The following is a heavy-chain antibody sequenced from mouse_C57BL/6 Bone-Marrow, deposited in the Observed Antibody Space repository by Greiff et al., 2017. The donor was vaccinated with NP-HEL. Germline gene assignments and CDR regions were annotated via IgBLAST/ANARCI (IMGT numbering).Heavy chain of an antibody. CDR1: GFSLTSYA. V-gene: IGHV2-9-1*01. J-gene: IGHJ4*01. CDR3: ARNYYGSVYAMDY. Sequence: VKLVESGPGLVAPSQSLSITCTVSGFSLTSYAISWVRQPPGKGLEWLGVIWTGGGTNYNSALKSRLSISKDNSKSQVFLKMNSLQTDDTARYYCARNYYGSVYAMDYWGQGTSVTVSS. D-gene: IGHD1-1*01. CDR2: IWTGGGT.